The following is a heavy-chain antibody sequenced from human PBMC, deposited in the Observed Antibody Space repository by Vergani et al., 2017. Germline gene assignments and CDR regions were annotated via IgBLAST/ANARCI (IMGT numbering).Heavy chain of an antibody. Sequence: QVQLQESGPGLVRPSQTLSRTCTVPGGSISSGSYYWSWFRQPAGKGLEWIGRFYTGGGTSYNPSLKSRVTISVDTSKNQFSLQLCSVTAADTAVYYCARDPLYXTTWPFLLLDMDVWGQGTTVTVSS. CDR1: GGSISSGSYY. CDR3: ARDPLYXTTWPFLLLDMDV. J-gene: IGHJ6*02. CDR2: FYTGGGT. V-gene: IGHV4-61*02. D-gene: IGHD6-13*01.